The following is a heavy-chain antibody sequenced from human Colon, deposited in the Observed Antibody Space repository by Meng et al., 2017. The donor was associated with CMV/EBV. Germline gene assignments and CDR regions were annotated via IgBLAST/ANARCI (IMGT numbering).Heavy chain of an antibody. J-gene: IGHJ4*02. V-gene: IGHV1-18*01. Sequence: ASVKVSCKASGYAFTTYAITWVRQAPGQGLEWLGWISTYNGNTNYAQVLQGRVTMTTDTSTSTAYIELRSLRSDDTAVYYCARDRSTSSWYKDDYFDSWGQGTLVTVSS. D-gene: IGHD6-13*01. CDR2: ISTYNGNT. CDR3: ARDRSTSSWYKDDYFDS. CDR1: GYAFTTYA.